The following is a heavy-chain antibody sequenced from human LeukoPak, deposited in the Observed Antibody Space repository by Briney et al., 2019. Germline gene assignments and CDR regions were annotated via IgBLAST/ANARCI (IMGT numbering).Heavy chain of an antibody. CDR1: GGSINXXX. D-gene: IGHD6-19*01. Sequence: SETLSLTCXVSGGSINXXXXXXXXXPPXXXXXXXXXIYYSXSTNYNPSXXXRXTXXVGTSKNQFSLKLSSVTAADTAVYYCARGVTGGWYGDFQHWGQGTLVTVSS. V-gene: IGHV4-59*01. CDR3: ARGVTGGWYGDFQH. J-gene: IGHJ1*01. CDR2: IYYSXST.